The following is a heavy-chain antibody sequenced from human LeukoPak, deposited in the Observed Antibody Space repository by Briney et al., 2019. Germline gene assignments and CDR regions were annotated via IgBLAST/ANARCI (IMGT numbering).Heavy chain of an antibody. J-gene: IGHJ4*02. Sequence: GGSLRLSCVASGFTFGKYWMSWVRQAPGKGLEWVANIKLDGSEKNYVDSVKGRFTISRDNTKNSLYLQMNSLKAEDTAVFYCARDQYDTWSRRGNFDSWGQGTLVIVSS. D-gene: IGHD3-3*01. CDR2: IKLDGSEK. CDR1: GFTFGKYW. V-gene: IGHV3-7*03. CDR3: ARDQYDTWSRRGNFDS.